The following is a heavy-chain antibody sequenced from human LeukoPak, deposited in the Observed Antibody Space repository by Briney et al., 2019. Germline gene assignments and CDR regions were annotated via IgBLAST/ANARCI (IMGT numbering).Heavy chain of an antibody. Sequence: GASVKVSSKASGYTFTGYYMHWVRQAPGQGLEWMGWINSNSGGKNYAQKFQGRVIMTRDTSISTAYMELSRLRSDDTAVYYCARSKQYSSSWYGPYYYYMDVGGKGTTVTVSS. V-gene: IGHV1-2*02. J-gene: IGHJ6*03. D-gene: IGHD6-13*01. CDR1: GYTFTGYY. CDR3: ARSKQYSSSWYGPYYYYMDV. CDR2: INSNSGGK.